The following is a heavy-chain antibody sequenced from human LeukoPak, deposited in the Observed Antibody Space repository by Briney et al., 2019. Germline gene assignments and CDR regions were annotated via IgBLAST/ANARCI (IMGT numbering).Heavy chain of an antibody. D-gene: IGHD3-3*01. V-gene: IGHV4-34*01. CDR1: GGSFSGYY. CDR2: INHSGST. Sequence: PSETLSLTCAVYGGSFSGYYWSCIRQPPGKGLEWIGEINHSGSTTYNPSLKSRVTISVDTSKNQFSLKLSSVTAADTAVYYCTRSLGVVIHGGMDVWGQGTTVTVSS. J-gene: IGHJ6*02. CDR3: TRSLGVVIHGGMDV.